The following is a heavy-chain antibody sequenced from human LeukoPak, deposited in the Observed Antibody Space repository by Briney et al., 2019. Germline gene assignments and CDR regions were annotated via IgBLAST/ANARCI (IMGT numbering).Heavy chain of an antibody. V-gene: IGHV3-21*01. CDR1: GFTFSSYS. CDR2: ISSSSSYI. J-gene: IGHJ5*02. D-gene: IGHD6-6*01. CDR3: ARDGLPDSSSSITQGGKNWFDP. Sequence: PGGSLRLSCAASGFTFSSYSMNWVRQAPGKGLEWVSSISSSSSYIYYADSVKGRFTISRDNAKNSLYLQMNSLRAEDTAVYYWARDGLPDSSSSITQGGKNWFDPWGQGTLVTVSS.